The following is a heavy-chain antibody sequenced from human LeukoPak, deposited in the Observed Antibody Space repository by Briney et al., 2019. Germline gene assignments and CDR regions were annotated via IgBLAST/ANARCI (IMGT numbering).Heavy chain of an antibody. CDR1: GFTFSTYS. V-gene: IGHV3-48*01. J-gene: IGHJ1*01. CDR3: TKEPTSYSSGWYFHH. Sequence: GGSLRLSCAVSGFTFSTYSMNWVRQAPGKGLEWVSYISSSSSTIYYADSVKGRFTISRDNAKNSLYLQMFSLRAEDTALYYCTKEPTSYSSGWYFHHWGQGTLVTVSS. D-gene: IGHD6-25*01. CDR2: ISSSSSTI.